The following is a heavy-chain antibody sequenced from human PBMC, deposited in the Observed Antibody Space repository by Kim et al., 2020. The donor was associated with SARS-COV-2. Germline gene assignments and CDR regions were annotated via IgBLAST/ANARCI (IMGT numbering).Heavy chain of an antibody. D-gene: IGHD3-3*01. J-gene: IGHJ5*02. CDR1: GGSISSYY. CDR2: IYYSGST. V-gene: IGHV4-59*01. CDR3: ARGHILRPDRGRWFDP. Sequence: SETLSLTCTVSGGSISSYYWSWIRQPPGKGLEWIGYIYYSGSTNYNPSLKSRVTISVDTSKNQFSLKLSSVTAADTAVYYCARGHILRPDRGRWFDPWGQGTLVTVSS.